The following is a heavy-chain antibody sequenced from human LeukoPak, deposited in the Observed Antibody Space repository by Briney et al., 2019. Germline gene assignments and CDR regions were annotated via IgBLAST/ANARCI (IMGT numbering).Heavy chain of an antibody. V-gene: IGHV1-3*01. D-gene: IGHD2-2*01. Sequence: ASVKVSCKASGYTFTSYAMHWVRQAPGQRLEWMGWINAGNGNTKYSQKFQGRVTITRDTSASTAYMELSSLRSEDTAVYYCARDWYLVVPACYYYGMDVWGQGTTVTVSS. CDR1: GYTFTSYA. CDR3: ARDWYLVVPACYYYGMDV. CDR2: INAGNGNT. J-gene: IGHJ6*02.